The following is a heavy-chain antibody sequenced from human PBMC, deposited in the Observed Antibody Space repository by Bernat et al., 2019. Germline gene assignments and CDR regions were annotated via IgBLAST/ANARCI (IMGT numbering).Heavy chain of an antibody. D-gene: IGHD5-12*01. V-gene: IGHV1-18*01. CDR2: ISAYNGNT. Sequence: QVQLVQSGAEVKKPGASVKVSCKASGYTFTSYGISWVRQAPGQGLEWMGWISAYNGNTKYSQKFQGRVTITRDTSASTAYMELSSLRSEDTAVYYCARSGYDPPDYWGQGTLVTVSS. CDR3: ARSGYDPPDY. J-gene: IGHJ4*02. CDR1: GYTFTSYG.